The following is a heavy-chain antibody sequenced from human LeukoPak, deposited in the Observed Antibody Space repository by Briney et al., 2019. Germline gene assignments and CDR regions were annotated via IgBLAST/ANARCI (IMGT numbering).Heavy chain of an antibody. CDR2: INHSGST. Sequence: NPSETLSLTCAVYGGSFSGYYWSWIRQPPGKGLEWIGEINHSGSTNYNPSLKSRVTISVDTSKNQFSLKLSSVTAADTAVYYCAGATYYYDSSGSFDIWGQGTMVTVSS. D-gene: IGHD3-22*01. CDR3: AGATYYYDSSGSFDI. J-gene: IGHJ3*02. CDR1: GGSFSGYY. V-gene: IGHV4-34*01.